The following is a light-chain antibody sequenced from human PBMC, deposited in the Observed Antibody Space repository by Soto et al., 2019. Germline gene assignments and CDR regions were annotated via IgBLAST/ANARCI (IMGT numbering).Light chain of an antibody. CDR3: QQLNSYPPRLT. CDR2: AAS. CDR1: QGISSY. J-gene: IGKJ4*01. Sequence: DIQLTQSPSFLSASVGDRVTITCRASQGISSYLAWYQQKPGKAPKLLIYAASTLQSGVPSRFSGSGSGTEFTLTISSLQPEDFATYYCQQLNSYPPRLTFGGGTKMDIK. V-gene: IGKV1-9*01.